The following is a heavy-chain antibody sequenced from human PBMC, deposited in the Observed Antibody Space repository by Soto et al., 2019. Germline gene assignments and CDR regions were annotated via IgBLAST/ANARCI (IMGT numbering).Heavy chain of an antibody. CDR1: GGSSSGYY. J-gene: IGHJ6*02. D-gene: IGHD5-12*01. CDR3: ARGRVATIGYYYYYGMDV. Sequence: SETLSLTCAVYGGSSSGYYWSWIRQPPGKGLEWIGEINHSGSTNYNPSLKSRVTISVDTSKNQFSLKLSSVTAADTAVYYCARGRVATIGYYYYYGMDVWGQGTTVTVSS. V-gene: IGHV4-34*01. CDR2: INHSGST.